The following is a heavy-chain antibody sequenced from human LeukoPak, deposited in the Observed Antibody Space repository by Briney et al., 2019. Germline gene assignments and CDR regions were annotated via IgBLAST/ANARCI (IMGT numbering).Heavy chain of an antibody. CDR1: GFTFSSYW. J-gene: IGHJ4*02. CDR3: ARDRWYHDTTGYYYLDY. CDR2: IKEDGSEK. D-gene: IGHD3-22*01. V-gene: IGHV3-7*04. Sequence: GGSLRLSCEASGFTFSSYWMSWVRQAPGKGLEWVANIKEDGSEKYYVDSVKGRFTISRDSAKNSLYLQMNSLRAEDTAVYYCARDRWYHDTTGYYYLDYWGQGTLVTVSS.